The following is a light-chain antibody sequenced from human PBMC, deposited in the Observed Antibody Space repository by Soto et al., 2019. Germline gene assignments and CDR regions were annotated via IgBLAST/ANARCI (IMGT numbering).Light chain of an antibody. CDR2: DVT. V-gene: IGLV2-11*03. CDR1: SSDIGDYDY. Sequence: ITSSRSSSDIGDYDYVSWYQQHPGKAPTLLIYDVTKRPSGVPDRFSGSKSGDTASLTISGLQAGDEGNYYCCSYVGSNTLYVFGTGTKVTVL. CDR3: CSYVGSNTLYV. J-gene: IGLJ1*01.